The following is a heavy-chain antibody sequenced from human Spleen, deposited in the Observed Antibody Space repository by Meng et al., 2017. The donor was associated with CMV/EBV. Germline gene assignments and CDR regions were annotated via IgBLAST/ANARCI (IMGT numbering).Heavy chain of an antibody. J-gene: IGHJ6*02. Sequence: VSSNSATWNWIRQSPSRGLEWLGRTYYKSKWYNDYAVSMKSRLTVKPDTSKNQFSLQLNSVTPEDTAVYYCAREPFYSYYYGLDVWGQGTTVTVSS. CDR3: AREPFYSYYYGLDV. CDR2: TYYKSKWYN. CDR1: VSSNSAT. V-gene: IGHV6-1*01.